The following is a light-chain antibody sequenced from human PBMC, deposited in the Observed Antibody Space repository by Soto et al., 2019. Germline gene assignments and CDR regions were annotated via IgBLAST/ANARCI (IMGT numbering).Light chain of an antibody. Sequence: QSVLTQPPSASGSPGQSVTISCTGTITDIGTYHYVSWYQQHPGKAPKLIIYEVSERPSGVPDRFSGSKSGNTASLTVSGLQAEDEADYYCSSYAGAKTLIFGGGTKSPS. CDR1: ITDIGTYHY. CDR2: EVS. J-gene: IGLJ2*01. V-gene: IGLV2-8*01. CDR3: SSYAGAKTLI.